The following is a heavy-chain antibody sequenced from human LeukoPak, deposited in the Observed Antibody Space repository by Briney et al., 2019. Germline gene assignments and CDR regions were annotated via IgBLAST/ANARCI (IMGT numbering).Heavy chain of an antibody. J-gene: IGHJ4*02. D-gene: IGHD3-22*01. Sequence: SETLSLTCSVSGGSISNSYCNWIRQPPGKGPEWVGYIYYSGGTNYNPSLKSRVTISVDTSKNQFSLNLSSVTAADTAVYYCATSHSSGYYYVRTAPIGYWGQGTLVTVSS. CDR3: ATSHSSGYYYVRTAPIGY. V-gene: IGHV4-59*12. CDR2: IYYSGGT. CDR1: GGSISNSY.